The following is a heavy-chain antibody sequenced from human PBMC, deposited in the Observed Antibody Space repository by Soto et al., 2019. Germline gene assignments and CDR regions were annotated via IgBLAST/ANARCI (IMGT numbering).Heavy chain of an antibody. CDR2: INPSDGNR. CDR1: GGTFSTYT. J-gene: IGHJ4*02. Sequence: ASVKVSCKDSGGTFSTYTIKWVRQAPGQGLEWMGWINPSDGNRNFAQKFEDRVTMTTATSTNTVFLELRSLKSDDTAIYYCARDRLRGYDSSGFYSWGQGTMVTVSS. CDR3: ARDRLRGYDSSGFYS. D-gene: IGHD3-22*01. V-gene: IGHV1-18*01.